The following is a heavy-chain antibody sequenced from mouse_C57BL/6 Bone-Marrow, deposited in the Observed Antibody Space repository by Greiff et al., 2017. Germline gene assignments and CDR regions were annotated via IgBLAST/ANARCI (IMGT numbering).Heavy chain of an antibody. CDR2: IYPGDGDT. J-gene: IGHJ3*01. Sequence: VQLQESGPELVKPGASVKISCKASGYAFSSSWMNWVKQRPGKGLEWIGRIYPGDGDTIYNGKFKGKATLTADKSSSTAYMQLSSLTSEDSAVYFCARSYYGSSSWFAYWGQGTLVTVSA. D-gene: IGHD1-1*01. CDR3: ARSYYGSSSWFAY. V-gene: IGHV1-82*01. CDR1: GYAFSSSW.